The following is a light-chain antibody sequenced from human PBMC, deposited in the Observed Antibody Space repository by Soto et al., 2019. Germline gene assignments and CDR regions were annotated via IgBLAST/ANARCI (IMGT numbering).Light chain of an antibody. J-gene: IGLJ1*01. CDR2: EVR. CDR1: SSDVGGYND. Sequence: QSVLTQPASVSGSPGQSITISCTGTSSDVGGYNDVSWYQQHPGKAPKLMIYEVRNRPSGVSNRFSGSKSGNTASLTISGLQPEDEAIYYCSSYTVGSTLYVFGTGTKLTVL. V-gene: IGLV2-14*01. CDR3: SSYTVGSTLYV.